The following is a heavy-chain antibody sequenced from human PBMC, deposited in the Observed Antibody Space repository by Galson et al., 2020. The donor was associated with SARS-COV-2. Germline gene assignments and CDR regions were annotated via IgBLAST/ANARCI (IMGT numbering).Heavy chain of an antibody. D-gene: IGHD2-2*01. Sequence: ETSETLSLTCTVSGGSISHYYWTWIRQPPGKGLERLGYIGYTGITNYNPSLRTRVIMSVDTSKNQFSLELRSVTAADTAVYYCARDCSSSNCHPSYSGMDVWGEGTTVTVSS. CDR2: IGYTGIT. V-gene: IGHV4-59*01. CDR3: ARDCSSSNCHPSYSGMDV. J-gene: IGHJ6*04. CDR1: GGSISHYY.